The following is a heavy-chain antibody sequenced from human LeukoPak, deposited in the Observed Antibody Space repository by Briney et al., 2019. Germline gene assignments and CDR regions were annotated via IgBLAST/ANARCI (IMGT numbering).Heavy chain of an antibody. Sequence: GRSLGLSCAASGFTFDDYAMHWVRQAPGKGLEWVSGISWNSGRINYADSVKGRFTISRDNAKNTLSLQMNSLRAEDTAVYYCAKSDCASDGCKLLNYWGQGTLVTASS. CDR3: AKSDCASDGCKLLNY. CDR2: ISWNSGRI. V-gene: IGHV3-9*01. CDR1: GFTFDDYA. D-gene: IGHD3-10*01. J-gene: IGHJ4*02.